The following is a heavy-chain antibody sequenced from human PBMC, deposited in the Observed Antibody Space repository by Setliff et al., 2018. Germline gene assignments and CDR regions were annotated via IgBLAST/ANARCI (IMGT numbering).Heavy chain of an antibody. CDR2: ISAYNGNT. J-gene: IGHJ6*03. D-gene: IGHD4-4*01. V-gene: IGHV1-18*01. CDR1: GYTFTSYG. CDR3: ARAPYPHRFPYSNYLGYYYYYYMDV. Sequence: VASVKVSCKASGYTFTSYGISWVRQAPGQGLEWMGWISAYNGNTNYAQKLQGRVTMTTDTSTSTAYMELRSLSSDDTAVYYCARAPYPHRFPYSNYLGYYYYYYMDVWGKGTTVTVSS.